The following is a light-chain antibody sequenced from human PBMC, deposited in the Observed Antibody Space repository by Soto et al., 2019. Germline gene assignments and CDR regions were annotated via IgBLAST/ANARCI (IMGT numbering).Light chain of an antibody. CDR1: QNIRSY. CDR3: QQRSNWPPT. J-gene: IGKJ5*01. Sequence: TQSPSTLSASVGDRVTITCRASQNIRSYLAWYQQKPGQAPRLLIYDASNRATGIPARFSGSGSGTDFTLTISSLEPEDFAVYYCQQRSNWPPTFGQGTRLEIK. V-gene: IGKV3-11*01. CDR2: DAS.